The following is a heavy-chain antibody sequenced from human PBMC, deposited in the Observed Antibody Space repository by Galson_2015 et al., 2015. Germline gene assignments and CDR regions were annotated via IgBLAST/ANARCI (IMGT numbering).Heavy chain of an antibody. CDR1: GYTFTSYY. J-gene: IGHJ1*01. CDR2: INPSGGST. CDR3: ARTRGGGDCCNAEYFQH. V-gene: IGHV1-46*01. D-gene: IGHD2-21*02. Sequence: SVKVSCKASGYTFTSYYMHWVRQAPGQGLEWMGIINPSGGSTSYAQKFQGRVTMTRDTSTSTVYMELSSLRSEDTAVYYCARTRGGGDCCNAEYFQHWGQGTLVTVSS.